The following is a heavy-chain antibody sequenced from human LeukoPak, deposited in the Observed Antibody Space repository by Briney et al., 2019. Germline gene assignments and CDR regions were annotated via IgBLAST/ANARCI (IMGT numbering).Heavy chain of an antibody. V-gene: IGHV5-51*01. CDR3: ARYYYDSSGYYPFDY. D-gene: IGHD3-22*01. Sequence: GESLKISCKGSGYSFTSYWIGWVRQMPGKGLEWMGIIYPGDSDTRYSPSFQGQVTISADKSISTAYLQWSSLKASDTAMYCCARYYYDSSGYYPFDYWGQGTLVTVSS. J-gene: IGHJ4*02. CDR1: GYSFTSYW. CDR2: IYPGDSDT.